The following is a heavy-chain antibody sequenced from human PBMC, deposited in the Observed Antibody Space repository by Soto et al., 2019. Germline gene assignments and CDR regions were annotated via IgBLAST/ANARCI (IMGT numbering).Heavy chain of an antibody. J-gene: IGHJ4*02. CDR1: GGSISSGGYY. D-gene: IGHD2-2*03. V-gene: IGHV4-31*03. Sequence: PSETLSLTCTGSGGSISSGGYYWSWIRQHPGKGLEWIGYIYYSGSTYYNPSLKSRVTISVDTSKNQFSLKLSSVTAADTAVYFCAREGNLGRWIQPLDSWGQGTLVPSP. CDR2: IYYSGST. CDR3: AREGNLGRWIQPLDS.